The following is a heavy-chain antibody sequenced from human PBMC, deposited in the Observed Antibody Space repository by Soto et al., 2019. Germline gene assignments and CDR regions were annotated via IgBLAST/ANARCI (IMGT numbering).Heavy chain of an antibody. CDR3: LRASENSNYYFDY. CDR2: ISIKPNNYAT. Sequence: SLKLSCVCSVFTFHGSTMHLVLQASGKGLEWIGLISIKPNNYATVYAASVTGRFTISRDDSNNTAYLQMNSLKTEDTAVYYCLRASENSNYYFDYWGRGTLVTVSS. J-gene: IGHJ4*02. V-gene: IGHV3-73*01. CDR1: VFTFHGST. D-gene: IGHD3-10*01.